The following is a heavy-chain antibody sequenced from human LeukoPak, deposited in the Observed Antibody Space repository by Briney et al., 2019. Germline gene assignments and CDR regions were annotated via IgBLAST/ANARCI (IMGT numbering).Heavy chain of an antibody. J-gene: IGHJ4*02. CDR1: AGSISSGGYY. D-gene: IGHD3-22*01. CDR3: ARVLYYYDSSGYYSNPFDY. V-gene: IGHV4-31*03. CDR2: IYYSGST. Sequence: SETLSLTCTVSAGSISSGGYYWSWIRQHPGKGLEWIGYIYYSGSTYYNPSLKSRVTISVDTSKNQFSLKLSSVTAADTAVYYCARVLYYYDSSGYYSNPFDYWGQGTLVTVSS.